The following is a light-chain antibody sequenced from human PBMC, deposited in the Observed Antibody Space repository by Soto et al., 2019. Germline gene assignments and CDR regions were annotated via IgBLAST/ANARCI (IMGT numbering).Light chain of an antibody. J-gene: IGKJ3*01. CDR1: QSISSW. CDR3: KQSYSTTFT. V-gene: IGKV1-5*01. CDR2: DAS. Sequence: DIQSTQSPSTLSASVGDRVTITCRASQSISSWLAWYQQKPGKAPKLMIYDASSLESGVPSRFSGSGSGTDFTLTIRSLQPEDFATYYCKQSYSTTFTVGPGTKVEIK.